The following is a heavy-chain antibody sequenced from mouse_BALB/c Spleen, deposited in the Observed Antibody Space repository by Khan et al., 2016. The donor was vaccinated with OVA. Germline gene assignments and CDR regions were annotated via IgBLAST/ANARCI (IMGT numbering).Heavy chain of an antibody. CDR3: ARAYYRYDGYYAMDY. Sequence: QVQLKESGPGLVAPSQSLSITCTVSGFSLSRYNIHWVRQPPGKGLEWLGMIWGGGTTDYNSPLKSRLSISKDNSKSQVFLEMKSLQTEDTAMYXCARAYYRYDGYYAMDYWGQGTSVTVSS. CDR1: GFSLSRYN. CDR2: IWGGGTT. J-gene: IGHJ4*01. D-gene: IGHD2-14*01. V-gene: IGHV2-6-4*01.